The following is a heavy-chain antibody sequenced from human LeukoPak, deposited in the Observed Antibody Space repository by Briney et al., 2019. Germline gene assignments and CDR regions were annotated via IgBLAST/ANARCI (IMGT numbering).Heavy chain of an antibody. J-gene: IGHJ3*02. V-gene: IGHV3-23*01. D-gene: IGHD6-13*01. CDR2: INDNGAGT. CDR3: AKARGAAVGAFDI. Sequence: GGSLRLSCAASGFTFSSYAMSWVRQAPGKGLKWVSTINDNGAGTYYADSVKGRFTISRDNSYNTVSLQMNSLRAEDTAVYYCAKARGAAVGAFDIWGQGTMVTVSS. CDR1: GFTFSSYA.